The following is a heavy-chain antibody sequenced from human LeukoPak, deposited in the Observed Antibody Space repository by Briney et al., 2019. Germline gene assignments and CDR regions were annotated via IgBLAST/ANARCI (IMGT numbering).Heavy chain of an antibody. CDR3: AWGDGYTRAEYFQH. CDR2: INSDGSST. J-gene: IGHJ1*01. Sequence: AGGSLRLSCAASGFTFSSYWMHWVRQAPGKGLVWVSRINSDGSSTSYADSVKGRFTISRDNAKNTLHLQMNSLRAEDTAVYYCAWGDGYTRAEYFQHWGQGTLVTVSS. D-gene: IGHD5-24*01. V-gene: IGHV3-74*01. CDR1: GFTFSSYW.